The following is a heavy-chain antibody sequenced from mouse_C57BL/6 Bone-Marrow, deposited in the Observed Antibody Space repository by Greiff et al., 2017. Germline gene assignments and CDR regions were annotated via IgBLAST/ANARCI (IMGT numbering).Heavy chain of an antibody. J-gene: IGHJ2*01. CDR2: ISLKSDNYAT. Sequence: LVPPGGSMKLSCVASGFTFSNYWMNWVRQSPEKGLEWVAQISLKSDNYATHYAESVKGRLTISRDDSKSSVYLQMNNLRTEDTVIYYCTAHEAVVDPFDYWGQGTTLTVS. D-gene: IGHD1-1*01. V-gene: IGHV6-3*01. CDR1: GFTFSNYW. CDR3: TAHEAVVDPFDY.